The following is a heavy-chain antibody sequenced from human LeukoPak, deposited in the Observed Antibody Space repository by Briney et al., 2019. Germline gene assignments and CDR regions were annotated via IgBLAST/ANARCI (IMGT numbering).Heavy chain of an antibody. CDR1: GFTFIDYD. CDR3: ARGGIQVSGIDEFDY. CDR2: IGIRGDT. D-gene: IGHD6-19*01. V-gene: IGHV3-13*01. J-gene: IGHJ4*02. Sequence: SGGSLRLSCAASGFTFIDYDMHWVRQVIGKGLEWVSAIGIRGDTHYSGSVKGRFTISRENAESSLYQQMNSLRAEDTAVYYCARGGIQVSGIDEFDYWGQGTLVTVSS.